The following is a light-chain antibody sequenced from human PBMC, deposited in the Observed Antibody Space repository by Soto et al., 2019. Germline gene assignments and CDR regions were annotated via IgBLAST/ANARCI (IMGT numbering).Light chain of an antibody. Sequence: QSALTQPASVSGSPGQSITISCTGTISDVGRYNLDSWYQQHPDKAPKLIIYEDIERPSGVSHRFSGSTSGNTPSLTISGLQTEDEAKYFCCSYAGCARVVFGGGTKLTVL. CDR3: CSYAGCARVV. CDR1: ISDVGRYNL. V-gene: IGLV2-23*01. J-gene: IGLJ2*01. CDR2: EDI.